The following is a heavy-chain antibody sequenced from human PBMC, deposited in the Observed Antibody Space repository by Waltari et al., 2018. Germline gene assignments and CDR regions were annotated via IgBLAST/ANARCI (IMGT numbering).Heavy chain of an antibody. J-gene: IGHJ5*02. CDR2: VSPDETTT. D-gene: IGHD5-12*01. V-gene: IGHV3-74*01. CDR3: ARCLYSGTGIDL. CDR1: GFTLSASW. Sequence: EVHLVESGGDLVQPGGCLRVSCTASGFTLSASWMHWVRRGPGKGLQWVARVSPDETTTDYADSVKGRFTISRDNGRNMLFLQMNGLRGEDTAAYYCARCLYSGTGIDLWGQGTQVTVSS.